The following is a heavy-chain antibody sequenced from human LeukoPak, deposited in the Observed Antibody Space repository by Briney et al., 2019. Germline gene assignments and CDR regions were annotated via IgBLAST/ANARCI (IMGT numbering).Heavy chain of an antibody. CDR3: ARDKRNLEYSSSSGLYYYYMDV. J-gene: IGHJ6*03. CDR2: IYYSGST. V-gene: IGHV4-59*01. D-gene: IGHD6-6*01. CDR1: GGSISSYY. Sequence: SETLSLTCTVSGGSISSYYWSWIRQPPGKGLEWIGYIYYSGSTNYNPSLKSRVTISVDTSKNQFSLKLSSVTAADTAVYYCARDKRNLEYSSSSGLYYYYMDVWGKGTTVTVYS.